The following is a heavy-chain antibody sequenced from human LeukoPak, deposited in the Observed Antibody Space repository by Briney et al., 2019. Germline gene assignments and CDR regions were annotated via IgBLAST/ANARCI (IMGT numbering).Heavy chain of an antibody. CDR1: GFSFNTYR. CDR2: ISSSGSNI. Sequence: SGGSLRLSCAGSGFSFNTYRMNWIRQAPGKGLEWISYISSSGSNIYYADSVKGRFTISRDNAKNSLYLQMNSLRAEDTAVYYCVRDGPTAYFDYWGQGTLVTVSS. D-gene: IGHD5-18*01. J-gene: IGHJ4*02. V-gene: IGHV3-48*01. CDR3: VRDGPTAYFDY.